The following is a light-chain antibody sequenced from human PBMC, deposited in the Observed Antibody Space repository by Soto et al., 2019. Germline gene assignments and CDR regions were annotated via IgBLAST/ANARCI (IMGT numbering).Light chain of an antibody. J-gene: IGKJ5*01. CDR2: DAS. V-gene: IGKV3-11*01. Sequence: EIVLTHAAATLSISPVEKATLSCRASQSVSSYLAWYQQKPGQAPRLLIYDASNRATGIPARFSGSGSGTDFTLTISSLEPEDFAVYYCQQRSNWPPITFGQGTRLEIK. CDR3: QQRSNWPPIT. CDR1: QSVSSY.